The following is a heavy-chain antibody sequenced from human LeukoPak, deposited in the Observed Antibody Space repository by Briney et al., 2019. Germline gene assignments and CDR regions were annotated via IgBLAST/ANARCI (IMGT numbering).Heavy chain of an antibody. D-gene: IGHD1-26*01. J-gene: IGHJ6*02. CDR3: ARVMFYSGSYYYYGMDV. CDR1: GFTFSSYS. CDR2: ISSSSSTI. V-gene: IGHV3-48*02. Sequence: GGSLRLSCAASGFTFSSYSMDWVRQAPGKGLEWVSYISSSSSTIYYADCVEGRLTISRDNAKNSLYLKKNSLRDEDTAVYYCARVMFYSGSYYYYGMDVWGQGTTVTVSS.